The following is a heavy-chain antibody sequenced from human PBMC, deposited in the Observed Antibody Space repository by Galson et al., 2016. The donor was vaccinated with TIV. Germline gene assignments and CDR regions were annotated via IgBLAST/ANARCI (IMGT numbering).Heavy chain of an antibody. CDR1: GYTYTNYG. D-gene: IGHD6-13*01. CDR3: ARDAPYSSSWSIDY. J-gene: IGHJ4*02. Sequence: SVKVSCKASGYTYTNYGISWVRQAPGKGLEWMGWISGYNGRTKSAQTFQGRVTMTTDTSTSTAYMELRSLRSDDTAVYYCARDAPYSSSWSIDYWGQGSLVTVSS. CDR2: ISGYNGRT. V-gene: IGHV1-18*04.